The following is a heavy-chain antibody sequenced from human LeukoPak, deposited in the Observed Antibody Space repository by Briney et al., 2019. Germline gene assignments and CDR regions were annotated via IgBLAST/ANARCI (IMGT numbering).Heavy chain of an antibody. CDR1: GFTFSIYW. D-gene: IGHD3-22*01. V-gene: IGHV3-7*03. Sequence: GGSLRLSCAASGFTFSIYWMSWVRQAPGKGLEWVANIKQDGSEKYYVDSVKDRFTISRDNAKNSLYLQMNSLRAEDTAVYYCAREGSYYDSSGYYSSFDYWGQGTLVTVSS. CDR3: AREGSYYDSSGYYSSFDY. J-gene: IGHJ4*02. CDR2: IKQDGSEK.